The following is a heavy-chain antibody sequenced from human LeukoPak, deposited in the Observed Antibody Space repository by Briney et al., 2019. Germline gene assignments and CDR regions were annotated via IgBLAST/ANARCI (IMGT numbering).Heavy chain of an antibody. D-gene: IGHD3-22*01. CDR2: INPTGGST. J-gene: IGHJ4*02. CDR1: GYTFTSYY. V-gene: IGHV1-46*01. CDR3: ARVYDSSGYVLCY. Sequence: ASVKVSCKASGYTFTSYYMNWVRQAPGQGLEWMGIINPTGGSTSYAQKFQGRVTMTRDTSISTAYMELSRLRSDDTAVYYCARVYDSSGYVLCYWGQGTLVTVSS.